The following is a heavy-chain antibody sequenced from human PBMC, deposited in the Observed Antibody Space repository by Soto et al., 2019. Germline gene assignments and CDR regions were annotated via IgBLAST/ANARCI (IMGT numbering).Heavy chain of an antibody. Sequence: PGESLKISCKGSGYSFTNHWIDWVRQIPGKGLQWMGVIYPADSDIKYSPSFQGHVTLSVDKSTSTAYLQWSGLKASDTGVYFCARRIYGANDYWGQGTKVTVSA. D-gene: IGHD4-17*01. V-gene: IGHV5-51*01. CDR3: ARRIYGANDY. CDR1: GYSFTNHW. J-gene: IGHJ4*02. CDR2: IYPADSDI.